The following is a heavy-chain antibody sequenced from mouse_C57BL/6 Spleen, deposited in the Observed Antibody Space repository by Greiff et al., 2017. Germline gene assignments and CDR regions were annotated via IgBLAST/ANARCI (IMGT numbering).Heavy chain of an antibody. CDR2: ISSGSSTI. CDR1: GFTFSDYG. V-gene: IGHV5-17*01. Sequence: EVKLVASGGGLVKPGGSLKLSCAASGFTFSDYGMHWVRQAPEKGLEWVAYISSGSSTIYYADTVKGRFTISRDNAKNTLFLQRTRRRSEDTAMYYCARVYQYYFDYWGQGTTLTVAS. J-gene: IGHJ2*01. CDR3: ARVYQYYFDY.